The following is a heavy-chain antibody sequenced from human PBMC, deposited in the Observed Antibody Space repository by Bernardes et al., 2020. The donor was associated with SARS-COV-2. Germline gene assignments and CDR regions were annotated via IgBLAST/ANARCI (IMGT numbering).Heavy chain of an antibody. J-gene: IGHJ6*02. CDR1: GGSISSGSYY. Sequence: SETLSLTCTVSGGSISSGSYYWSWIRQPAGKGLEWIGRIYTSGSTNYNPSLKSRVTISVDTSKNQFSLKLSSVTAADTAVYYCARGLAAAGMDYYYYGMDVWGQGTTGTVSS. V-gene: IGHV4-61*02. CDR2: IYTSGST. CDR3: ARGLAAAGMDYYYYGMDV. D-gene: IGHD6-13*01.